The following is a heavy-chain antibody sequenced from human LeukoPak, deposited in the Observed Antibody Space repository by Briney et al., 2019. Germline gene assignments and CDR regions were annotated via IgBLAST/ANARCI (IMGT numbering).Heavy chain of an antibody. CDR3: ARRGYGLHFDY. J-gene: IGHJ4*02. CDR1: GGSISSYY. CDR2: IYYTGST. V-gene: IGHV4-59*08. D-gene: IGHD4-17*01. Sequence: SETLSLTCTVSGGSISSYYWSWIRQPPGKGLEWIGYIYYTGSTNYNPSLKSQVTISVDTSKNQFSLKLSSVTAADTAVYYCARRGYGLHFDYWGQGTLVTVSS.